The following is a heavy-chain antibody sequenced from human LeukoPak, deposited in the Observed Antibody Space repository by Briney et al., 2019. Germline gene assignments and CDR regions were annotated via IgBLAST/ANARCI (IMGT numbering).Heavy chain of an antibody. J-gene: IGHJ4*02. Sequence: GGALRLSCAASGFNFDDYGMSWVRQAPGKGLEWVSGINWNGGGTGYADSVKGRFTISRENAKNSLYLQMNSLKAEDTALYYCARGPLQTIPTSKIVVYYYPFDYWGQGTLVTVSS. D-gene: IGHD3-22*01. CDR2: INWNGGGT. CDR1: GFNFDDYG. V-gene: IGHV3-20*04. CDR3: ARGPLQTIPTSKIVVYYYPFDY.